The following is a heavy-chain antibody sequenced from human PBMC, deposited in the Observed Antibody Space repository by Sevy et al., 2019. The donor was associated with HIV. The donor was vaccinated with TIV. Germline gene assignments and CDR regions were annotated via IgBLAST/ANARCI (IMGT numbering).Heavy chain of an antibody. D-gene: IGHD2-2*01. CDR3: ARGEPQGGVVLPGAMWGGVDY. Sequence: ASVKVSCKASGYTFRSYGISWVRQAPGQGLEWMGWISPYPGDTDFAQKVQGRVSMTSDTSTSTANMELRSLKSDDTAEYYGARGEPQGGVVLPGAMWGGVDYWGQGTLVTVSS. CDR1: GYTFRSYG. J-gene: IGHJ4*02. V-gene: IGHV1-18*01. CDR2: ISPYPGDT.